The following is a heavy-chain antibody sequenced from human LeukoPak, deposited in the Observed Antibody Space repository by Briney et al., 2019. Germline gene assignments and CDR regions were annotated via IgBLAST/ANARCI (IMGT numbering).Heavy chain of an antibody. CDR2: ISWNSGSI. Sequence: GRSLRLSCAASGFTFDDYAMHWVRQAPGKGLEWVSGISWNSGSIGYADSVKGRFTISRDNAKNSLYLQMNSLRAEDTALYYCAKDIVAARRPPYYYYMDVWGKGTTVTVS. D-gene: IGHD6-6*01. J-gene: IGHJ6*03. V-gene: IGHV3-9*01. CDR1: GFTFDDYA. CDR3: AKDIVAARRPPYYYYMDV.